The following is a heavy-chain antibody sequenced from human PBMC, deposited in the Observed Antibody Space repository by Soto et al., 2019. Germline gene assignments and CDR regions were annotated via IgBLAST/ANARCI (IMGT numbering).Heavy chain of an antibody. J-gene: IGHJ4*02. Sequence: QVQLQESGPGLVKPSQTLSLTCTVSGGSISSGDYYWSWIRQPPGKGLEWIGYIYYSGSTYYNPSPKSRVTRPVDTSNNQFSLKLSSVTAADTAVYYDARAYCGGDCYDTGDYWGQGTLVTVSS. D-gene: IGHD2-21*02. CDR2: IYYSGST. CDR3: ARAYCGGDCYDTGDY. V-gene: IGHV4-30-4*01. CDR1: GGSISSGDYY.